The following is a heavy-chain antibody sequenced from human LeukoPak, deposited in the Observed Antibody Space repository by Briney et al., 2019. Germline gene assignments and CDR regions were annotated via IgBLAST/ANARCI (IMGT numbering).Heavy chain of an antibody. Sequence: GASVKVSCKASGYTFTSYSMSWVRQAPGQGLEWMGWISAYNGNTNYAQKLQGRVTMTTDTAASTAYMELRSLRSDDTAVYYCARGRDYGWFDPWGQGTLVTVSS. CDR3: ARGRDYGWFDP. V-gene: IGHV1-18*01. J-gene: IGHJ5*02. D-gene: IGHD4-17*01. CDR1: GYTFTSYS. CDR2: ISAYNGNT.